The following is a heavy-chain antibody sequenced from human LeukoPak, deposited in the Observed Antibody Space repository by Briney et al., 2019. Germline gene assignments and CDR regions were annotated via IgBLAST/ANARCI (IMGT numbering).Heavy chain of an antibody. D-gene: IGHD4-17*01. CDR1: GGSFSGYY. Sequence: SETLSLTCAVYGGSFSGYYWSWIRQPPGKGLEWIGEINHSGSTNYNPSLKSRVTISVDTSKNQFSLKLSSVTAADTAVYYCARVFSYGDHNDHWGQGTLVTVSS. J-gene: IGHJ4*02. CDR3: ARVFSYGDHNDH. V-gene: IGHV4-34*01. CDR2: INHSGST.